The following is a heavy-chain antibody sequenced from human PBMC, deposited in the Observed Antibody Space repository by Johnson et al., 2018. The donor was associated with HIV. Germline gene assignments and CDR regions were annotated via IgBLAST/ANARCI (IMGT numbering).Heavy chain of an antibody. CDR1: GFTFSSYA. Sequence: QVQLVESGGGLVQPGGSLRLSCAASGFTFSSYAMSWVRQAPGQGLEWVAVISYDGSNKYYADYVKGRFTISRDNSKNPLYLQMSSLRVEDTAVYYCARESGHFGVSAFDMWGQGTMVTVSS. V-gene: IGHV3-30-3*01. D-gene: IGHD3-10*01. CDR3: ARESGHFGVSAFDM. CDR2: ISYDGSNK. J-gene: IGHJ3*02.